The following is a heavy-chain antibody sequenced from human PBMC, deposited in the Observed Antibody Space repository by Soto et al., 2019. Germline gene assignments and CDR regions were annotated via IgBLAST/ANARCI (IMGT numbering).Heavy chain of an antibody. D-gene: IGHD2-15*01. V-gene: IGHV4-31*03. Sequence: QVQLQESGPGLVKPSQTLSLTCTVSGGSISSGGYYWSWIRQHPGKGLEWIGYIYYSGSTYYNPSLKSRVTISVDTSKNQFSLKLSAVTAADTAVYYCARGSVVAATLFDYWGQGTLVTVSS. CDR1: GGSISSGGYY. J-gene: IGHJ4*02. CDR2: IYYSGST. CDR3: ARGSVVAATLFDY.